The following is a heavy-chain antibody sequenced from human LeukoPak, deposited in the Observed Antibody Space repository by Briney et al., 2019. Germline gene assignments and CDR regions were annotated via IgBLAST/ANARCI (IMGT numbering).Heavy chain of an antibody. CDR1: GYTFTSYA. Sequence: ASVKVSCKASGYTFTSYAMHWVRQAPGQRLEWMGWINAGNGNTKYSQEFQGRVTITRDTSASTAYMELSSLRSEDMAVYYCARDGGNYVLSPLDYWGQGTLVTVSS. V-gene: IGHV1-3*03. CDR2: INAGNGNT. CDR3: ARDGGNYVLSPLDY. J-gene: IGHJ4*02. D-gene: IGHD1-7*01.